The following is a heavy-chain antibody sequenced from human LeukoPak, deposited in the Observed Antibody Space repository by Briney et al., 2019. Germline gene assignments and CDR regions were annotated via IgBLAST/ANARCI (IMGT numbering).Heavy chain of an antibody. Sequence: GGSLRLSCAASGFTFSSYSMNWVRQAPGKGLEWVSSISSSSSYIYYADSVKGRFTISRDNAKSSLYLQMNSLRAEDTAVYYCARDLDDGVCSGGSCYSAIGLDYWGQGTLVTVSS. J-gene: IGHJ4*02. CDR3: ARDLDDGVCSGGSCYSAIGLDY. V-gene: IGHV3-21*01. CDR2: ISSSSSYI. D-gene: IGHD2-15*01. CDR1: GFTFSSYS.